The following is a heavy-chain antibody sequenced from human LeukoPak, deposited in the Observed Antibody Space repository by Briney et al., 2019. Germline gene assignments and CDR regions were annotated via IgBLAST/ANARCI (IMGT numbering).Heavy chain of an antibody. CDR3: ARHVRYSSGPYYFDF. CDR1: GGSFSSYY. J-gene: IGHJ4*02. Sequence: SETLSLTCTVSGGSFSSYYWSWIRQPPGKGLDWIGYISYSGTSNYNPSLKSRVTMSVDTSQNQFSLKLSSVTAADTAVYYCARHVRYSSGPYYFDFWGQGLLVTVPS. D-gene: IGHD6-19*01. V-gene: IGHV4-59*08. CDR2: ISYSGTS.